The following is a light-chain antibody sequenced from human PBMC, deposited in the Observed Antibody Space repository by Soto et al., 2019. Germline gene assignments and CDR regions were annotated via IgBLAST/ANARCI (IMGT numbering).Light chain of an antibody. CDR3: QQYGSSLWT. J-gene: IGKJ1*01. Sequence: EIVMTQSPATLSVSPGERATLSCRASQSVSSNLAWYQQKPGQAPRLLIYGASTRATGIPARFSCSGSGTDFTLTISRLEPEDFAVYYCQQYGSSLWTFGQGTKVDIK. CDR1: QSVSSN. CDR2: GAS. V-gene: IGKV3-15*01.